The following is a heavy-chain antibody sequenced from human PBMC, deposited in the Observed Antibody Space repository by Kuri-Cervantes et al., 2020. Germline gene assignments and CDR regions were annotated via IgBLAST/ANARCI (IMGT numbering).Heavy chain of an antibody. J-gene: IGHJ6*02. D-gene: IGHD3-10*01. CDR1: GFTFSGSA. Sequence: GGSLRLSCAASGFTFSGSAMHWVRQASGKGLEWVGRIRSKANSYATAYAASVKGRFTISRDDSKNTAYLQMNSLRAEDTAVYYCARDSGTMVRGVIWGMDVWGQGTTVTVSS. CDR3: ARDSGTMVRGVIWGMDV. CDR2: IRSKANSYAT. V-gene: IGHV3-73*01.